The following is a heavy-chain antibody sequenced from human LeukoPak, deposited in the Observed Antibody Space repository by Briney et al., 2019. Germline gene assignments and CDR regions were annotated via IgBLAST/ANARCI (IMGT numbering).Heavy chain of an antibody. V-gene: IGHV3-30*02. D-gene: IGHD2-15*01. Sequence: QSGGSLRLSCAASGFTFSSYGMHWVRQAPGKGLEWVTFIQYDGSNKYYADSVKGRFTISRDNSKNTLYLQMNSLRAEDTAVYYCAKDVVVVVAAYFDYWGQGTLVTVSS. J-gene: IGHJ4*02. CDR2: IQYDGSNK. CDR3: AKDVVVVVAAYFDY. CDR1: GFTFSSYG.